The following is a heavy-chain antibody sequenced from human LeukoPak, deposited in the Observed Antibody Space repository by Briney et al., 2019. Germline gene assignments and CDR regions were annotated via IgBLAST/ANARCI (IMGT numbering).Heavy chain of an antibody. Sequence: GGSLRLSCAASGFIFSSYAMSWVRQAPGKGLEWVSTISGSGGSTDDADSVKGRFIISRDNSKNTLYLQMNSLRAEDTAVYYCAKGTTVTTAPPWYYMDVWGKGTTVTVSS. CDR3: AKGTTVTTAPPWYYMDV. V-gene: IGHV3-23*01. J-gene: IGHJ6*03. CDR1: GFIFSSYA. CDR2: ISGSGGST. D-gene: IGHD4-17*01.